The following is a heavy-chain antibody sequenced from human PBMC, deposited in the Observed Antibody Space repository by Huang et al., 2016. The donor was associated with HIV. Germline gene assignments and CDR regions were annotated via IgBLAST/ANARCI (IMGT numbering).Heavy chain of an antibody. D-gene: IGHD3-10*01. J-gene: IGHJ4*02. CDR3: SRHAGVNDFTDY. CDR2: IFYSVDP. CDR1: GASISSTNHF. Sequence: QLQLQESGPGLVKPSETLSLTCNVSGASISSTNHFWGWVRQPPGKGLEWLGSIFYSVDPVSNPSLKGRLTMSVDTSTNQFSLKLTSVTAADTAIYYCSRHAGVNDFTDYWGQGAQVAVSS. V-gene: IGHV4-39*01.